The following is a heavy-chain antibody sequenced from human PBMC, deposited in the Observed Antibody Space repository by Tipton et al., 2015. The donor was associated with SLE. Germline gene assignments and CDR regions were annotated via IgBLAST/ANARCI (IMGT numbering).Heavy chain of an antibody. CDR1: GGSISSSSYY. CDR3: ARDVEDLCLLDY. Sequence: LRLSCTVSGGSISSSSYYWGWIRQPPGKGLEWIGSIYYSGSTYYNPSLKSRVTISVDTSKNQFSLKLSSVTAADTALYYCARDVEDLCLLDYWGQGTLVTVPS. D-gene: IGHD2-15*01. J-gene: IGHJ4*02. CDR2: IYYSGST. V-gene: IGHV4-39*07.